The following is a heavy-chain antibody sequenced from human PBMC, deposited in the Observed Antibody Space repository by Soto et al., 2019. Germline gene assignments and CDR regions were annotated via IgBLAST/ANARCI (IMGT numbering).Heavy chain of an antibody. D-gene: IGHD2-2*02. Sequence: ASVKVSCKASGYTFTSYGITWVRQAPGQGLEWMGWISTYNGNTNYAQNLQGRVTMTTDTFTNTTYMELRSLRSDDTAVYYCARTYGNSWYSPWGQGTLVTVSS. CDR3: ARTYGNSWYSP. V-gene: IGHV1-18*01. CDR2: ISTYNGNT. CDR1: GYTFTSYG. J-gene: IGHJ5*02.